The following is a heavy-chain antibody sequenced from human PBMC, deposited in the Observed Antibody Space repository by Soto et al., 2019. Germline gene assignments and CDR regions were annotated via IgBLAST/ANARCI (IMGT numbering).Heavy chain of an antibody. V-gene: IGHV1-18*01. CDR2: ISAYNGNT. J-gene: IGHJ3*02. Sequence: GASVKVSCKASGYTFTSYGISWVRQAPGQGLEWKGWISAYNGNTNYAQKLQGRVTMTTDTSTSTAYMELRSLRSDDTAVYYCVREGYCSGGSCSDYDAFDIWGQGTMVTVSS. D-gene: IGHD2-15*01. CDR3: VREGYCSGGSCSDYDAFDI. CDR1: GYTFTSYG.